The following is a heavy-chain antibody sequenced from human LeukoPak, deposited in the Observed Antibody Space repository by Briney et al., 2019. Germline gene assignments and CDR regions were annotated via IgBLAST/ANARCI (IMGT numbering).Heavy chain of an antibody. CDR3: ARVKDHYFDY. CDR1: GGSFSGYY. V-gene: IGHV4-34*01. J-gene: IGHJ4*02. CDR2: INHSGST. Sequence: SETLSLTCAVYGGSFSGYYWSWIRQPPGKGLEWIGEINHSGSTNYNPSLKSRVTISVDTSKNQFSLKLSSVTAADTAVYYCARVKDHYFDYWSQGTLVTVSS.